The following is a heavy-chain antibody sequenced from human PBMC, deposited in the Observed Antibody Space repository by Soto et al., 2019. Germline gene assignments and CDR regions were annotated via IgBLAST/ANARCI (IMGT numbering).Heavy chain of an antibody. CDR3: ARDTPNYYYDSSGYGYYFDY. V-gene: IGHV3-48*02. J-gene: IGHJ4*02. Sequence: PGGSLRLSCAASGFTFSSYSMNWVRQSPGKGLEWVSYISSSSSTIYYADSVKGRFTISRDNAKNSLYLQMNSLRDEDTAVYYCARDTPNYYYDSSGYGYYFDYWGQGTLVTVS. CDR1: GFTFSSYS. D-gene: IGHD3-22*01. CDR2: ISSSSSTI.